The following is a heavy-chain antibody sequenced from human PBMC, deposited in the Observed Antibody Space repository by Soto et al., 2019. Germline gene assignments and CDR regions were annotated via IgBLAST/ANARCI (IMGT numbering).Heavy chain of an antibody. J-gene: IGHJ3*02. V-gene: IGHV1-8*01. CDR1: GYTFTSYD. Sequence: QVQLVQSGAEVKKPGASVKVSCKASGYTFTSYDINWVRQATGQGLEWMGWMNPNSGSTAYAHKFQGRVTMIRNTSLSTDYMELSSLRSEDTAVYYCARERGAFDIWGQGTMVTVSS. CDR2: MNPNSGST. CDR3: ARERGAFDI.